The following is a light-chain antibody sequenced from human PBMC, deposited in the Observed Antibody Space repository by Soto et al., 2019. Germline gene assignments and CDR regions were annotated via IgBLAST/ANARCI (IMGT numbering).Light chain of an antibody. J-gene: IGLJ2*01. V-gene: IGLV2-8*01. Sequence: QSALTQPPSASGSLGQSVTISCTGTSSDIGNYETVSWYQHHPGKAPQAVIYEVNKRPSGVPDRFSGSKSGNTASLTVSGLQAEDEGDYYCQSYDSSLSGSRVFGGGTKLTVL. CDR3: QSYDSSLSGSRV. CDR2: EVN. CDR1: SSDIGNYET.